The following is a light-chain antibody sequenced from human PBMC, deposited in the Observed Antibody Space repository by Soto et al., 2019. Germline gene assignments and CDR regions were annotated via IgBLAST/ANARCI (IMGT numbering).Light chain of an antibody. CDR2: DGF. CDR1: QSINNW. CDR3: QQYKRYPLT. J-gene: IGKJ4*01. V-gene: IGKV1-5*01. Sequence: DIQLTQSPSTLSASVGDRVTITCRASQSINNWLAWYQQKPGKAPKLVVYDGFNLESAVPSRFSGSGFVTEFTLTISSLQPDDSATYYCQQYKRYPLTVGGGTKVEIK.